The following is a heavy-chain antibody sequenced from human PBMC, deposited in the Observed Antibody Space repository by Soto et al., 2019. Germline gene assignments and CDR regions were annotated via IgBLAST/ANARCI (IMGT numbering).Heavy chain of an antibody. CDR1: GYIFSTFW. D-gene: IGHD2-8*01. CDR3: ERLDGVTAMCDSWFDP. Sequence: GESLKISCKGFGYIFSTFWMSWVRQKPGRGLEYMGRIDPIDSSTTYNPSFQGHVTISVDKSIGTAYLQWNSLEASDAAIYYCERLDGVTAMCDSWFDPWGQVKLVTVSS. CDR2: IDPIDSST. J-gene: IGHJ5*02. V-gene: IGHV5-10-1*01.